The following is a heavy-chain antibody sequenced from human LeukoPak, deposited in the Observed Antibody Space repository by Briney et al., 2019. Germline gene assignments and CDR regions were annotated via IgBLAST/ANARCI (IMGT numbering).Heavy chain of an antibody. D-gene: IGHD3-10*01. Sequence: SETLSLTCAVYGGSFSGYYWGWIRQPPGKGLEWIGSTYYSGSTYYNPSLKSRVTISVDTSKNQFSLKLSSVTAADTAVYYCARHFYYYGSGILNYMDVWGKGTTVTISS. V-gene: IGHV4-39*01. CDR3: ARHFYYYGSGILNYMDV. CDR2: TYYSGST. CDR1: GGSFSGYY. J-gene: IGHJ6*03.